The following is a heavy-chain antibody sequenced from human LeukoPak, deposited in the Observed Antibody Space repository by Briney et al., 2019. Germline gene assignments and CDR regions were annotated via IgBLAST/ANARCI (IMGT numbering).Heavy chain of an antibody. CDR2: IRYDGGNK. J-gene: IGHJ6*03. D-gene: IGHD1-26*01. CDR1: GFTFNSCG. CDR3: GAGRFMDV. Sequence: GGSLRLSCAPSGFTFNSCGMHWVRQTPGKGLEWVAFIRYDGGNKYYADSVKGRFTISRDNSKNTPSLQMNSLRAEDTAVYYSGAGRFMDVWGKGTTVTVSS. V-gene: IGHV3-30*02.